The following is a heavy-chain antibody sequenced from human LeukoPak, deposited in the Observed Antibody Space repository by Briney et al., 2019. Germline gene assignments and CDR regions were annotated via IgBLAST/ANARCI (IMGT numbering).Heavy chain of an antibody. CDR1: GFNFSSYG. CDR3: ARDGLELLRDDAFDI. Sequence: GSLRLFCSASGFNFSSYGMNLVRQAPGEGLGWVSSISSSSYIYYADSVKGRFTISRDNAKNSLYLQMNSLRAEDTAVYYCARDGLELLRDDAFDIWGQGTMVTVSS. D-gene: IGHD1-7*01. V-gene: IGHV3-21*01. CDR2: ISSSSYI. J-gene: IGHJ3*02.